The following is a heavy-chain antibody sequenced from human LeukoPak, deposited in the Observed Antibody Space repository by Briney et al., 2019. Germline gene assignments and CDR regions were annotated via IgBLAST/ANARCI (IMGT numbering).Heavy chain of an antibody. J-gene: IGHJ3*02. CDR3: AIIAMVRGVSDAFDI. D-gene: IGHD3-10*01. V-gene: IGHV7-4-1*02. CDR1: GYTLTSYA. Sequence: AAVKVSCKASGYTLTSYAMNWVRQAPGQGLEWMGWINTNTGNPTYAQGFTGRFVFSLDTSVSTAYLQISSLKAEDTAVYYCAIIAMVRGVSDAFDIWGQGTMVTVSS. CDR2: INTNTGNP.